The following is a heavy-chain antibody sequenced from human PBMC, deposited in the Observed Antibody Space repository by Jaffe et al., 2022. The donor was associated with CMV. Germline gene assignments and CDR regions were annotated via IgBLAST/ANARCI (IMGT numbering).Heavy chain of an antibody. J-gene: IGHJ4*02. CDR3: AKGNVVPAIASFDC. CDR1: GFTFSSYA. CDR2: VSASGGST. D-gene: IGHD2-21*02. Sequence: EVQLVESGGGLVQPGGSLRLSCEASGFTFSSYAMSWVRQAPGRGLEWVSAVSASGGSTYYGDSVKGRFTISRDNSENTLYLQMNSLRAEDTAVYYCAKGNVVPAIASFDCWGQGTLVTVSS. V-gene: IGHV3-23*04.